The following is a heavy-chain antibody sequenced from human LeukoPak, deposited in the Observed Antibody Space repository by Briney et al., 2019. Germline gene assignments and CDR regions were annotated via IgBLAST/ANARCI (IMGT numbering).Heavy chain of an antibody. CDR1: GFTFSTYG. CDR2: ISSSSSYI. J-gene: IGHJ4*02. CDR3: ASDSITIFGVVPTFDY. Sequence: PGGSLRLSCAASGFTFSTYGMHWVRQAPGKGLEWVSSISSSSSYIYYADSVKGRFTISRDNAKNSLYLQMNSLRAEDTAVYYCASDSITIFGVVPTFDYWGQGTLVTVSS. V-gene: IGHV3-21*01. D-gene: IGHD3-3*01.